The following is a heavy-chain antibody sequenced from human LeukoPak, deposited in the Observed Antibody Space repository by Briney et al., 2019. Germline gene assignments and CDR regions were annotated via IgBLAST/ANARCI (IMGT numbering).Heavy chain of an antibody. D-gene: IGHD3-22*01. J-gene: IGHJ3*02. CDR1: GGSFSGYY. Sequence: PSETLSLTCAVYGGSFSGYYWSWIRQPPGKGLEWIGEINHSGSTNYNPSLKSRVTISVDTSKNQFSLKLSSVTAADTAVYYCARVPPRYYDSSGYFVKRALAFDIWGQGTMVTVSS. V-gene: IGHV4-34*01. CDR2: INHSGST. CDR3: ARVPPRYYDSSGYFVKRALAFDI.